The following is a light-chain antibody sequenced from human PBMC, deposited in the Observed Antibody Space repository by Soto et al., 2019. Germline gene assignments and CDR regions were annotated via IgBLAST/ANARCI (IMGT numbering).Light chain of an antibody. CDR3: QQAISFPLT. CDR1: QDIRSW. J-gene: IGKJ4*01. CDR2: AAT. V-gene: IGKV1-12*01. Sequence: DIQMTQSPSYVSASVGDRVSITCRASQDIRSWLAWYQQRPGKAPKLLIYAATILQSGVPSRFSGSGSGTTFTLTINNLQPEDFASYFCQQAISFPLTFGGGTKVDIK.